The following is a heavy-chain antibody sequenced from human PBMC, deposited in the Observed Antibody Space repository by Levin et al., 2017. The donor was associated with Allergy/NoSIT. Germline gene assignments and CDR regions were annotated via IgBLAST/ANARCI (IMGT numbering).Heavy chain of an antibody. J-gene: IGHJ4*02. Sequence: ASVKVSCKASGYTFSNYGIAWVRQAPGQGLEWMGWISGYNGNTNYAQKVQGRVSMTTDTSTSTAFMELRNLRSDDTAVYYCAKSRGYNYIDSWGQGTLVTVSS. V-gene: IGHV1-18*01. CDR3: AKSRGYNYIDS. CDR2: ISGYNGNT. CDR1: GYTFSNYG. D-gene: IGHD5-18*01.